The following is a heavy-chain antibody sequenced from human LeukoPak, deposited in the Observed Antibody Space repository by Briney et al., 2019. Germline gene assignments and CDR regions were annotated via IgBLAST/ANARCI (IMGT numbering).Heavy chain of an antibody. CDR3: ARSPTRSLRVGEFDF. CDR2: ISYDEDNK. D-gene: IGHD1-26*01. J-gene: IGHJ4*02. V-gene: IGHV3-30*09. CDR1: GFPFSYYS. Sequence: PGRSLRLSCAASGFPFSYYSMHWVRQAPGKGLEWVAVISYDEDNKYYADSVKGRFAISIDNSKDTLYLQMNSLRAGDTAVYYCARSPTRSLRVGEFDFWGQGTLVTVSS.